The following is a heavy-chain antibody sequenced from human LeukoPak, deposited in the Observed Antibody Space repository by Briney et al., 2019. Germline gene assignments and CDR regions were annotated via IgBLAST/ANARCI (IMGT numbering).Heavy chain of an antibody. CDR1: GFTFDNYA. Sequence: GGSLRLSCAASGFTFDNYAMTWVRQAPGKGLEWVSYINWNGDSTGYADSVKGRFTISRDNAKNSLYLQMNSLRAEDTALYYCARNYYHSSGYLFDYWGQGTLVTVSS. CDR2: INWNGDST. CDR3: ARNYYHSSGYLFDY. D-gene: IGHD3-22*01. V-gene: IGHV3-20*04. J-gene: IGHJ4*02.